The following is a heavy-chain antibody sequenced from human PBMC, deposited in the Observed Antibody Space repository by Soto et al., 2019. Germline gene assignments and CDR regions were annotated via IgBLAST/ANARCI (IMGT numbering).Heavy chain of an antibody. CDR2: IGSSSSYT. Sequence: QVQLVESGGDLXXXGGSXXXXXAASGFPFSDYYMSWIRQAPGKGLEWVSSIGSSSSYTNYADSVKGRFTISRDNAKNSLYLQMNSLRAEDTAVYYCARRRPTGYYNYWGQGTLVTVSA. J-gene: IGHJ4*02. D-gene: IGHD3-9*01. V-gene: IGHV3-11*05. CDR1: GFPFSDYY. CDR3: ARRRPTGYYNY.